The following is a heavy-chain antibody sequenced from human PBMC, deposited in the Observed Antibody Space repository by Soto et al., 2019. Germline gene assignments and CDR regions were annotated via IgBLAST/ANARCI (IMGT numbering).Heavy chain of an antibody. D-gene: IGHD2-21*02. CDR2: LYYGETS. CDR3: VSDCPPYY. V-gene: IGHV4-39*01. J-gene: IGHJ4*02. CDR1: GDSISSSNYY. Sequence: PSETLSLTCTVSGDSISSSNYYWGWIRQPPGKGLEWIGSLYYGETSNYNPSLKSRVTISVDTSKNQISLKLISVTAADTALYYCVSDCPPYYWGRGTLVTVSS.